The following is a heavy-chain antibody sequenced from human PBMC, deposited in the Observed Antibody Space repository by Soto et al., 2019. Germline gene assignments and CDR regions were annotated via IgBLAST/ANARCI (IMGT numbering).Heavy chain of an antibody. J-gene: IGHJ4*02. CDR3: ARAQSSGWYLGLDY. V-gene: IGHV1-2*02. CDR2: INPNSGGT. CDR1: GYTFTGYY. D-gene: IGHD6-19*01. Sequence: GASVKVSCKASGYTFTGYYMHWVRQAPGQGLGWMGWINPNSGGTNYAQKFQGRVTMTRDTSISTAYMELSRLRSDDTAVYYCARAQSSGWYLGLDYWGQGTLVTVSS.